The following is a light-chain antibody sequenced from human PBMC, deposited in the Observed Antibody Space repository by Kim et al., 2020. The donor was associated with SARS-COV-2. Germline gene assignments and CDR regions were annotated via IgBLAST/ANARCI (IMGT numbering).Light chain of an antibody. V-gene: IGLV3-9*01. CDR1: NIEKKN. J-gene: IGLJ2*01. Sequence: SVALGQTARITCGGNNIEKKNVHWYQQRPGQAPILVMYRDSKRPSGIPERLSGSNSGNTATLTISRVQAGDEADYYCQVWDSVSVVFGGGTKLAVL. CDR3: QVWDSVSVV. CDR2: RDS.